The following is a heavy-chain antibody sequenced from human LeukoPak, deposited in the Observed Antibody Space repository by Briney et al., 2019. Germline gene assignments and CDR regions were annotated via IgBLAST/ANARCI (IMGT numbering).Heavy chain of an antibody. J-gene: IGHJ6*03. CDR3: ARDTMTPYFMDV. CDR1: GFSFSSYN. V-gene: IGHV3-21*01. CDR2: LSSSSCI. D-gene: IGHD2-2*01. Sequence: PGGSLRLSCIGSGFSFSSYNMNWVRQAPGKGLEWVSSLSSSSCIYYADSVKGRFTISRDNARNSLYLQMDSLRVEDTAVYYCARDTMTPYFMDVWGKGTTVTISS.